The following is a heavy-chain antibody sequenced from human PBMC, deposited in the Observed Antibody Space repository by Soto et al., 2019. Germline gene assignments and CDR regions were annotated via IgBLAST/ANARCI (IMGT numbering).Heavy chain of an antibody. D-gene: IGHD6-13*01. V-gene: IGHV3-33*01. Sequence: QEQLVESGGGVVQPGTSLRLSCVASGFTFNVYGMHWVRQAPGKGLEWVAAIWFDGSDNYYADSVKGRFTISRDNSKNTLYLQMNSLRAEDTGVYYCARLVGAAAGRFDPWGQGTLVIVSS. CDR3: ARLVGAAAGRFDP. CDR1: GFTFNVYG. J-gene: IGHJ5*02. CDR2: IWFDGSDN.